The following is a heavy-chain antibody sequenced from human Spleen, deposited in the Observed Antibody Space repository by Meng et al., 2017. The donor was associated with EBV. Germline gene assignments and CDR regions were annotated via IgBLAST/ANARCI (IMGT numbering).Heavy chain of an antibody. CDR3: ARGIGVVGTGYL. D-gene: IGHD6-19*01. Sequence: QVQLVQSGSGVKKPGASVKVSCRASGYTFTTYALHWVRQAPGQSLEWVGWINAGNGITKYSQKFQDRVTISRDTSANTAYMELRSLRSEDTAVYYCARGIGVVGTGYLWGQGSLVTVSS. CDR2: INAGNGIT. V-gene: IGHV1-3*01. CDR1: GYTFTTYA. J-gene: IGHJ4*01.